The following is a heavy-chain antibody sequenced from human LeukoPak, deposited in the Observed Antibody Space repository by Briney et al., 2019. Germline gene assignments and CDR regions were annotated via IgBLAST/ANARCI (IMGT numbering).Heavy chain of an antibody. CDR3: ARGRHSSSWHD. CDR2: ISSSSSYI. D-gene: IGHD6-13*01. Sequence: GGSLRLSCAASGFTFSSYSMNWVRQAPGKGLEWVSSISSSSSYIYYADSVKGRFTTSRDNAKNSLYLQMNSLRAEDTAVYYCARGRHSSSWHDWGQGTLVTVSS. V-gene: IGHV3-21*01. J-gene: IGHJ4*02. CDR1: GFTFSSYS.